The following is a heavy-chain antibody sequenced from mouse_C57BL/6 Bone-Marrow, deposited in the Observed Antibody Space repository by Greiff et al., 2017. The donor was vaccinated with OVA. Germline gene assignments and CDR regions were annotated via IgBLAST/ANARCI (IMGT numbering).Heavy chain of an antibody. D-gene: IGHD1-1*01. V-gene: IGHV5-6*01. CDR3: ARHGDYGSFFDY. Sequence: EVQLQQSGGDLVKPGGSLKLSCAASGFTFSSYGMSWVRQTPDKRLEWVATISSGGSYIYYPDSVKGRFTISRDNAKNTLYLQMSSLKSEDTAMYYCARHGDYGSFFDYWGQGTTLTVSS. CDR1: GFTFSSYG. J-gene: IGHJ2*01. CDR2: ISSGGSYI.